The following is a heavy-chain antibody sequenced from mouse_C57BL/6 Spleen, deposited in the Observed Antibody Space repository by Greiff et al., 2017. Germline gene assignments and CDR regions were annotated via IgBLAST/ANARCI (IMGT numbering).Heavy chain of an antibody. V-gene: IGHV3-6*01. CDR2: ISYDGSN. Sequence: EVKLMESGPGLVKPSQSLSLTCSVTGYSITSGYYWNWIRQFPGNKLEWMGYISYDGSNNYNPSLKNRISITRDTSKNQFFLKLNSVTTEDTATYYCARWDDGRAYWGQGTLVTVSA. CDR3: ARWDDGRAY. J-gene: IGHJ3*01. CDR1: GYSITSGYY. D-gene: IGHD2-3*01.